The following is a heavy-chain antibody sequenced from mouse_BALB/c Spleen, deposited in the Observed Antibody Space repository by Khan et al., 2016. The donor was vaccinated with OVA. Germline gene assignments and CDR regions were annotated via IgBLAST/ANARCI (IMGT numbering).Heavy chain of an antibody. CDR3: ARRTAGYAMDY. D-gene: IGHD1-2*01. CDR1: GYTFTSNT. CDR2: INPRSGYT. V-gene: IGHV1-4*01. J-gene: IGHJ4*01. Sequence: VQLQESGAELARPGASVKMSCKASGYTFTSNTMHWVKQRPGQGLEWIGYINPRSGYTIYNQKFKDKATLTADISSSTAYMQLSSLTSDDSEVYYCARRTAGYAMDYWGQGTSVTVSS.